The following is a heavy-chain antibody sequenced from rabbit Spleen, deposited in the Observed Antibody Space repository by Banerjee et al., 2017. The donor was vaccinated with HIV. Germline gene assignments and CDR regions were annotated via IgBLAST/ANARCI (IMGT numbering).Heavy chain of an antibody. CDR3: ARNAGGGNYNSLDL. V-gene: IGHV1S45*01. CDR2: IDAVGSGNT. D-gene: IGHD8-1*01. Sequence: QEQLVESGGGLVQPEGSLTLTCKASGFSFSGSGYMCWVRQAPGKGLEWIGCIDAVGSGNTYYATWAKGRFTISRTSSTTVTLQMTSLTAADTATYFCARNAGGGNYNSLDLWGQGTLVTVS. J-gene: IGHJ3*01. CDR1: GFSFSGSGY.